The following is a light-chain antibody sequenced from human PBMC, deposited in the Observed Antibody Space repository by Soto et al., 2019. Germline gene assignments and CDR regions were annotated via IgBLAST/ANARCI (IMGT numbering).Light chain of an antibody. V-gene: IGKV1-5*01. J-gene: IGKJ3*01. CDR3: QQYNSYSPGFT. CDR1: QSISSW. Sequence: DIQMTQSPSTLSASVGDRVTITCRASQSISSWLAWYQQNPGKAPKLLIYDASSLESGVPSRFSGSGSGTEFTLTISSLQPDDFATYYCQQYNSYSPGFTFGPGTKVDIK. CDR2: DAS.